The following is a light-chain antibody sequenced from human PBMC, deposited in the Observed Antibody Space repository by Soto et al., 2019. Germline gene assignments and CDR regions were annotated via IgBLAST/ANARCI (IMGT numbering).Light chain of an antibody. V-gene: IGKV3-20*01. CDR2: GAS. CDR3: HQYGSTLGT. Sequence: EVVLTQSPGTLSLSPGERATLSCRAGQSVSVNYLAWYQHKPGQAPRRLIYGASSSATGIPDRFSGSGSGTDFTLTISRLEPEDFAVYYCHQYGSTLGTFGQGTRVEIK. J-gene: IGKJ1*01. CDR1: QSVSVNY.